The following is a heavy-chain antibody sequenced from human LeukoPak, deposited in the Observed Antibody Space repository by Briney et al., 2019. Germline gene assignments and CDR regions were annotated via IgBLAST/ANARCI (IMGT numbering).Heavy chain of an antibody. D-gene: IGHD5-18*01. J-gene: IGHJ4*02. Sequence: GESLKISCKGSGYSFTSYRIGWVRQMPGKGLEWMGIIYPGDSDARYSPSFQGQVTISADKSISTAYLQWSSLKASDTAMYYCARLTNVDTAMVTDWGQGTLVTVSS. V-gene: IGHV5-51*01. CDR1: GYSFTSYR. CDR3: ARLTNVDTAMVTD. CDR2: IYPGDSDA.